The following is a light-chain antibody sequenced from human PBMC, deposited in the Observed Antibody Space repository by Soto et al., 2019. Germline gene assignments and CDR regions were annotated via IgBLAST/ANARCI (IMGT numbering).Light chain of an antibody. CDR3: QQYGNSRT. Sequence: EIVLTQSPGTLSLSPGERATLSFRASQSFYSNYLSWFQQKPGQAPRLLIYEASNRATGIPDRFSGSGSGTDFTLTISRLEPEDFAVYYCQQYGNSRTFGQGTKVDI. V-gene: IGKV3-20*01. CDR2: EAS. CDR1: QSFYSNY. J-gene: IGKJ1*01.